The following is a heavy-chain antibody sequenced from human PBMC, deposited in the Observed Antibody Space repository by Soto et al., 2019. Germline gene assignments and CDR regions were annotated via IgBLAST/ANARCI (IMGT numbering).Heavy chain of an antibody. CDR1: GFTFSSYA. Sequence: GGSLRLSCAASGFTFSSYAMHWVRQAPGKGLEWVAVISYDGSNKYYADSVKGRFTISRDNSKNTLYLQMNSLRAEDTAVYYCARDPDHDYWGQGTLVTVSS. CDR2: ISYDGSNK. J-gene: IGHJ4*02. V-gene: IGHV3-30*04. CDR3: ARDPDHDY.